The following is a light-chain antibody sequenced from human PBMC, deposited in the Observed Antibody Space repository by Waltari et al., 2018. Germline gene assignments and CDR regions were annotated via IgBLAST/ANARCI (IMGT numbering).Light chain of an antibody. Sequence: QSALTQPASVSGTPAQSITISCTGTSSDVWNYGLVSWYQQHPGKAPKLLVGEVIKRPSGVSSRFSGSKSGNTASLTISGLQAEDEADYYCCSYAGLGTYVFGSGTKVTVL. CDR3: CSYAGLGTYV. CDR1: SSDVWNYGL. V-gene: IGLV2-23*02. CDR2: EVI. J-gene: IGLJ1*01.